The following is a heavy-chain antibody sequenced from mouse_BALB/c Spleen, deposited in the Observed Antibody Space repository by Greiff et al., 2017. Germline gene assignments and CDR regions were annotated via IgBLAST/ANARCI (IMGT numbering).Heavy chain of an antibody. D-gene: IGHD2-1*01. J-gene: IGHJ1*01. CDR1: GFTFTDYY. CDR2: IRNKANGYTT. V-gene: IGHV7-3*02. CDR3: ARDSYGNDWYLDV. Sequence: EVKLVESGGGLVQPGGSLRLSCATSGFTFTDYYMSWVRQPPGKALEWLGFIRNKANGYTTEYSATVKGRFTISRDNSQSILYLQMNTLRAEDSATYYCARDSYGNDWYLDVWGAGTTVTVSS.